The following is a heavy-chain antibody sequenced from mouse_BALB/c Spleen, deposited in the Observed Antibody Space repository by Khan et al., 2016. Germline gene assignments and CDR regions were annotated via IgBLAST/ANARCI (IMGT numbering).Heavy chain of an antibody. Sequence: QVQLKQSRPELVKPGASVKMSCKASGYTFTDYVISWVKQSTGQGLEWIGEIFPGSGITFNSANFRGKATLTADKSSNTAYMQLSSLTSEDSAVYFCARKNFDCWGAGATVTVSS. CDR2: IFPGSGIT. V-gene: IGHV1-77*01. J-gene: IGHJ1*01. CDR3: ARKNFDC. CDR1: GYTFTDYV.